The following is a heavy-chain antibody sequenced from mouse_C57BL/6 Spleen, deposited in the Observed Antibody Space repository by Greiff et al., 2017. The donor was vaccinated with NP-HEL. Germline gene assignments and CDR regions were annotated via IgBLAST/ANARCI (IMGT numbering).Heavy chain of an antibody. CDR3: ARKGTNYAMDY. J-gene: IGHJ4*01. D-gene: IGHD3-3*01. CDR1: GYTFTSYW. CDR2: IDPSDSYT. Sequence: QVQLQQPRAEIVKPGASVKLSCKASGYTFTSYWMQWVKQRPGQGLEWIGEIDPSDSYTNYNQKFKGKATLTVDTSSSTAYMQLSSLTSEDSAVYYCARKGTNYAMDYWGQGTSVTVSS. V-gene: IGHV1-50*01.